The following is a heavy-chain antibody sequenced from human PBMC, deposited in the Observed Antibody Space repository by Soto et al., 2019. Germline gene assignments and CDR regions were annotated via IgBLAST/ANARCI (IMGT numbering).Heavy chain of an antibody. CDR3: AKGSDSSSSIDY. CDR1: GFTFSSYG. D-gene: IGHD6-6*01. CDR2: MSYDGSNK. Sequence: QVQLVESGGGVVQPGRSLRLSCAASGFTFSSYGMHWVRQAPGKGLEWVAVMSYDGSNKYYADSVKGRFTISRDNSKNTLYLQMNSLRAEDTAVYYCAKGSDSSSSIDYWGQGTLVTVSS. V-gene: IGHV3-30*18. J-gene: IGHJ4*02.